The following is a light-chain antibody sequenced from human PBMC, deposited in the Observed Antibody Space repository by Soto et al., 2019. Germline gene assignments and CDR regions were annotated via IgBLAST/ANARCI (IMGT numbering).Light chain of an antibody. V-gene: IGKV3-20*01. CDR2: GAS. Sequence: EIVLTQSPGTLSLSPGERATLSCRATQSVSSSYLAWYQQKPGQAPRLLIYGASSRATGIPDRFSGSGSGTEFTLTISRLEPEDFAVYYCQQYGSSPPYNFGQGTKLEIK. CDR3: QQYGSSPPYN. J-gene: IGKJ2*01. CDR1: QSVSSSY.